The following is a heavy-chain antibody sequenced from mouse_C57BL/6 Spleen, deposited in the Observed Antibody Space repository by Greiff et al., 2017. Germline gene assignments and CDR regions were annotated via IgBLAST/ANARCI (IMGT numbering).Heavy chain of an antibody. Sequence: ESGPGLVKPSQSLSLTCSVTGYSFTSGYYWNWIRQFPGNKLEWMGYIRNDGSNNYNPSLKNRISITHNTSRNQFFLKLKSVTTEDTATYYGGRDGLLYAMGYWGQGASVTVSS. J-gene: IGHJ4*01. CDR3: GRDGLLYAMGY. CDR1: GYSFTSGYY. D-gene: IGHD2-10*01. CDR2: IRNDGSN. V-gene: IGHV3-6*01.